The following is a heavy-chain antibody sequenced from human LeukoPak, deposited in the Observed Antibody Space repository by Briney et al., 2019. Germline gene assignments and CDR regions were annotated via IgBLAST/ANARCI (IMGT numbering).Heavy chain of an antibody. CDR2: INHSGST. D-gene: IGHD3-22*01. V-gene: IGHV4-34*01. CDR1: GGSFSGYY. Sequence: SETLSLTCAVYGGSFSGYYWSWIRQPPGKGLEWIGEINHSGSTNYNPSLKSRVTISVDTSKNQSSLKLSSVTAADTAVYYCASMTYYDSSGPRNPGPTQFDYWGQGTLVTVSS. J-gene: IGHJ4*02. CDR3: ASMTYYDSSGPRNPGPTQFDY.